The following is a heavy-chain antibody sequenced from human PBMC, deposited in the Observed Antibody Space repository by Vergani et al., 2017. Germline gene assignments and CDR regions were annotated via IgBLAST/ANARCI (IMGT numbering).Heavy chain of an antibody. Sequence: QVQLVESGGGVVQPGRSLRLSCAASGFTFSSYGMHWVRQAPGKGLEWVAVISYDGSNKYYADPVKGRFTISRDNSKNTLYLQMNSLRAEDTAVYYCAKSRDGYYGSSYFDYWGQGTLVTVSS. V-gene: IGHV3-30*18. D-gene: IGHD5-24*01. CDR3: AKSRDGYYGSSYFDY. CDR2: ISYDGSNK. CDR1: GFTFSSYG. J-gene: IGHJ4*02.